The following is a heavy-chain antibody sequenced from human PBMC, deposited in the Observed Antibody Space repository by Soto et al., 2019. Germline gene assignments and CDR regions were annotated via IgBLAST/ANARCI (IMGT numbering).Heavy chain of an antibody. CDR2: ASGGGAGK. Sequence: GGSLRLSCAASGFTFSDYYMSWMRQAPEKGLEWVSYASGGGAGKSYADSVKGRFSISRDNAKNSLYLQMNSLRAEDTAVYYCARLGSIAAAGTPDYWGQGALVTVSS. D-gene: IGHD6-13*01. CDR3: ARLGSIAAAGTPDY. CDR1: GFTFSDYY. V-gene: IGHV3-11*01. J-gene: IGHJ4*02.